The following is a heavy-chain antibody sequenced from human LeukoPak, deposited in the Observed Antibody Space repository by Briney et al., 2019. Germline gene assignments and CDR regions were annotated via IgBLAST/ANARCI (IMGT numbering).Heavy chain of an antibody. CDR1: GYTLTQLS. J-gene: IGHJ5*02. CDR3: ATFYRSTRLGYWFDP. CDR2: FDPEDGEA. Sequence: GASVEVSCKVSGYTLTQLSTHWVRQAPGKGLEWMGGFDPEDGEAIYAQKFQGRVTMTEDTSTDTAYMELSSLRSEDTAVYYCATFYRSTRLGYWFDPWGQGTLVTVSS. V-gene: IGHV1-24*01. D-gene: IGHD2-2*01.